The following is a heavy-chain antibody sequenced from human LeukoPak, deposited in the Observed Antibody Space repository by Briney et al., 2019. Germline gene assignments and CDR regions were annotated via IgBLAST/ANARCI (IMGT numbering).Heavy chain of an antibody. V-gene: IGHV3-11*01. CDR2: ISSSGSTI. Sequence: GGSLRLSCAASGFTFSSYWMSWIRQAPGKGLEWVSYISSSGSTIYYADSVKGRFTISRDNAKNSLYLQMNSLRAEDTAVYYCARDGSDITMVRGVIPTDIDYWGQGTLVTVSS. CDR3: ARDGSDITMVRGVIPTDIDY. D-gene: IGHD3-10*01. CDR1: GFTFSSYW. J-gene: IGHJ4*02.